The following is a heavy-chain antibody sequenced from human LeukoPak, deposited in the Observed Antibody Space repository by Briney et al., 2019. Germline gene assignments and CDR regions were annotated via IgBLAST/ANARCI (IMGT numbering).Heavy chain of an antibody. J-gene: IGHJ4*02. Sequence: GGSLRLSCAASGFTFSSYAMSWVRQAPGKGLEWVSGISGSGGSTQYADSVRGRFTISRANSKNTLYLQMNSLRAEDTAVYYCAKDRYSSGWTPDYWGQGTLVTVSS. CDR2: ISGSGGST. V-gene: IGHV3-23*01. D-gene: IGHD6-19*01. CDR3: AKDRYSSGWTPDY. CDR1: GFTFSSYA.